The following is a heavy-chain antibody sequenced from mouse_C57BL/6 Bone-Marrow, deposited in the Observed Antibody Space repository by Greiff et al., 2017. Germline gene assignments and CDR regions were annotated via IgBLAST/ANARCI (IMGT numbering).Heavy chain of an antibody. CDR3: ASPHCCHYAMDY. Sequence: QVQLQQSGAELARPGASVKLSCKASGYTFTSYGISWVKQRTGQGLEWIGEIYPRSGHTYYNEKFQGKATLPADKSSSPAYMELRSLTSEDSAVYFCASPHCCHYAMDYWGQGTSVTVSS. CDR2: IYPRSGHT. V-gene: IGHV1-81*01. CDR1: GYTFTSYG. D-gene: IGHD3-3*01. J-gene: IGHJ4*01.